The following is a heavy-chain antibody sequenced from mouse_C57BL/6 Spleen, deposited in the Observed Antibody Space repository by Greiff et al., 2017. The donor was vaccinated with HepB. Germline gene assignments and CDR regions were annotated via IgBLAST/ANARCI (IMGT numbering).Heavy chain of an antibody. D-gene: IGHD2-3*01. CDR2: INPSSGYT. V-gene: IGHV1-4*01. J-gene: IGHJ4*01. CDR1: GYTFTSYT. Sequence: VQLQQSGAELARPGASVKMSCKASGYTFTSYTMHWVKQRPGQGLEWIGYINPSSGYTKYNQKFKDKATLTVDKSSSTAYMQLSSLTSEDSAVYYCARSGGYYEIGYYAMDYWGQGTSVTVSS. CDR3: ARSGGYYEIGYYAMDY.